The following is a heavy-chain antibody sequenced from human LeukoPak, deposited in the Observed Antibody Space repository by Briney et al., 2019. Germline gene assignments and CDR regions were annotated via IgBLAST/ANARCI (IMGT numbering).Heavy chain of an antibody. D-gene: IGHD6-19*01. CDR3: ARVEKIAVGGRDYFDY. CDR2: ISPYNGKT. CDR1: GYTYSIYG. Sequence: GASVKVSCKASGYTYSIYGISWVRQAPGQGLEWMGWISPYNGKTNSAQKVQGRVTMTTDTSTSTAYVELRSLRSDDTAVYYCARVEKIAVGGRDYFDYWGQGTLVTVSS. V-gene: IGHV1-18*01. J-gene: IGHJ4*02.